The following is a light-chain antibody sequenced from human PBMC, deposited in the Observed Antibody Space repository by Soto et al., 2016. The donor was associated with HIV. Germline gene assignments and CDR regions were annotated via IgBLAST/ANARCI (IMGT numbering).Light chain of an antibody. J-gene: IGKJ3*01. CDR1: QGIRRD. CDR3: QQSLQFS. Sequence: DIQLTQSPSSLSASVGDRVTITCRASQGIRRDLGWYQQKPGKAPRRLIYAASDLHSGVPSRFSGSGSGTEFTLTISSLQPDDFATYYCQQSLQFSFGPGTKVDIK. CDR2: AAS. V-gene: IGKV1-17*01.